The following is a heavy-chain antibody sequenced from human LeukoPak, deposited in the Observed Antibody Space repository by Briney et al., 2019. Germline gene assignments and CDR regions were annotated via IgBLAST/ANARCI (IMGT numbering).Heavy chain of an antibody. J-gene: IGHJ4*02. CDR2: IYTSGST. Sequence: PSETLSLTCTVSGGSISSYYWSWIRQPAGKGLEWIGRIYTSGSTNYNPSLKSRVTMSVDTSKNQFSLKLSSVTAADTAVYYCARHLLYSSYDRYFDYWGQGTLVTVSS. CDR3: ARHLLYSSYDRYFDY. D-gene: IGHD5-12*01. CDR1: GGSISSYY. V-gene: IGHV4-4*07.